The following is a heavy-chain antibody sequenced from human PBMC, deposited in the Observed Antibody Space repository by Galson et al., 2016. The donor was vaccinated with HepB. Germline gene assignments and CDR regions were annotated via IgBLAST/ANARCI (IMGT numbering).Heavy chain of an antibody. Sequence: SLRLSCAASGFTFSSYAMHWVRQAPGKGLEWVAVIWYDGTNKYYADSVKGRFTISRDNSKNTLYLQMNSLRAEDTAVYYCAREGVAAAGGRGYNWFDPWGQGTLVTVFS. V-gene: IGHV3-33*01. CDR3: AREGVAAAGGRGYNWFDP. CDR1: GFTFSSYA. D-gene: IGHD6-13*01. CDR2: IWYDGTNK. J-gene: IGHJ5*02.